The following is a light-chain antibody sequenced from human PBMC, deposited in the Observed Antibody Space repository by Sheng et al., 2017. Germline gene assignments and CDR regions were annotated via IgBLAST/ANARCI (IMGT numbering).Light chain of an antibody. CDR1: ESVTGNY. J-gene: IGKJ2*01. V-gene: IGKV3-20*01. CDR3: QQYGSSYT. Sequence: EVVLTQSPGTLSLSPGDRATLFCRASESVTGNYLAWFQQKPGQSPRLLIYGASDRATGVPDRFSGSGSGTDFTLSINRLEPEDFAVYYCQQYGSSYTFGQGTKLEI. CDR2: GAS.